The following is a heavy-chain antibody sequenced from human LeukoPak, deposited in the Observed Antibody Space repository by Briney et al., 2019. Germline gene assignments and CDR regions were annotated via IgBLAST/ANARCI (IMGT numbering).Heavy chain of an antibody. D-gene: IGHD6-19*01. V-gene: IGHV3-74*01. J-gene: IGHJ4*02. CDR1: GFTFRKYW. Sequence: AGGSLRLSCAASGFTFRKYWMLWVRQAPGKGLESVSRINTDGTVTTYADSVKGRFTVSRDNADNTMFLQMNSVRDDDTAVYYCATKQWLAPPPDSWGQGTPVTVSS. CDR3: ATKQWLAPPPDS. CDR2: INTDGTVT.